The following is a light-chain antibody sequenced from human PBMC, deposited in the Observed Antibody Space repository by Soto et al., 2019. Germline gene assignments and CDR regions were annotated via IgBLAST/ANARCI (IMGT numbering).Light chain of an antibody. CDR2: GAS. CDR1: QSVSSSY. J-gene: IGKJ5*01. V-gene: IGKV3-20*01. CDR3: QQYGSSPPIT. Sequence: DIVLTQSPGTLSLPLGERATLSCRASQSVSSSYLAWYQQKPGQAPRLLIYGASSRATGIPDRFSGSGSGTDFTLTVSRLEPEDFAVYFCQQYGSSPPITFGQGTRLEIK.